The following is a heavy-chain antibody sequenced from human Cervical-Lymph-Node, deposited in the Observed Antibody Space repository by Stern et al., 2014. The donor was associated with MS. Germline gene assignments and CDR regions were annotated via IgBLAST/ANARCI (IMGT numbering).Heavy chain of an antibody. CDR3: ARPLGSGWTAGWYY. D-gene: IGHD6-19*01. V-gene: IGHV5-51*03. CDR1: GYSFTTFW. Sequence: EVQLVQSGAEVKKPGESLKISCKGSGYSFTTFWIGWVRQMTGKGLEWKGIIFPDDSDTRYSPSFQGQVNISADKSTDTAYLQWSSLKASDTATYYCARPLGSGWTAGWYYWGQGTRVTVSS. CDR2: IFPDDSDT. J-gene: IGHJ4*02.